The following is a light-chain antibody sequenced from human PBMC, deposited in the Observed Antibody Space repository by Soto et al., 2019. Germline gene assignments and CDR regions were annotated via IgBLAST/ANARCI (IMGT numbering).Light chain of an antibody. CDR3: QLRSDWPPTYT. Sequence: EIVLTQSPATLSLSPGTGATLSCRASQIVTSSLAWYQQRPGQAPRLLIYDTFTRATGIPARFSAKGAGTDFTLTISSLEPEDSAVCFCQLRSDWPPTYTFGQGTKLE. CDR1: QIVTSS. V-gene: IGKV3-11*01. CDR2: DTF. J-gene: IGKJ2*01.